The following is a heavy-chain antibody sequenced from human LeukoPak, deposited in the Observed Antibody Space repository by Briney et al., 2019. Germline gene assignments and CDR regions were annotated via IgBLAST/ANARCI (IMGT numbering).Heavy chain of an antibody. CDR2: IYYSGST. J-gene: IGHJ4*02. Sequence: SETLSLTCTVSGGSISSYYWSWIRQPPGKGLEWIGYIYYSGSTNYNPSLKSRVTISVDTSKNQFSLKLSSVTAADTAVYYCARLGAFDSYGYVDYWGQGTLVTVSS. V-gene: IGHV4-59*08. CDR1: GGSISSYY. CDR3: ARLGAFDSYGYVDY. D-gene: IGHD5-18*01.